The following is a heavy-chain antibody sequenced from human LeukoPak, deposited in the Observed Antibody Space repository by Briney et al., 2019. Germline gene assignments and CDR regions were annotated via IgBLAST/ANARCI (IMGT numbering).Heavy chain of an antibody. CDR3: AKDDYGDLNYFDY. D-gene: IGHD4-17*01. CDR1: GFTVSSNY. J-gene: IGHJ4*02. CDR2: IYSGGST. Sequence: PGGSLRLSCAASGFTVSSNYMSWVRQAPGKGLEWVSVIYSGGSTYYADSVKGRFTISRDNSKNTLYLQMNSLRAEDTAVYYCAKDDYGDLNYFDYWGQGTLVTVSS. V-gene: IGHV3-66*01.